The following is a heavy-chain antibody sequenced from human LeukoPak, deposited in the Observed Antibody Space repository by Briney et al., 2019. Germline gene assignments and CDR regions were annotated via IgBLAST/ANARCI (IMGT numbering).Heavy chain of an antibody. CDR2: IDWDDYK. D-gene: IGHD2-2*02. CDR1: GFSLSTTGMC. V-gene: IGHV2-70*01. Sequence: SGPALVKPTQTLTLTCTFSGFSLSTTGMCVSWIRQPPGKALEWLALIDWDDYKYYSPSLKIRLPISKDTSKNQVVLTMTNIDPVGTATYYCARIRYTGYYFDYWGQGTLVTVSS. J-gene: IGHJ4*02. CDR3: ARIRYTGYYFDY.